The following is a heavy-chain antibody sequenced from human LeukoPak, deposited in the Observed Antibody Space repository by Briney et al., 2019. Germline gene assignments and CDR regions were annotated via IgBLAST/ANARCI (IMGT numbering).Heavy chain of an antibody. J-gene: IGHJ6*03. D-gene: IGHD3-16*01. V-gene: IGHV3-30*18. CDR1: GFTFSSYS. CDR2: ISYDGSNK. Sequence: GGSLRLSCAASGFTFSSYSMNWVRQAPGKGLEWVAVISYDGSNKYYADSVKGRFTISRDNSKNTLYLQMNSLRAEDTAVYYCAKDGGNYYYYYMDVWGKGTTVTVSS. CDR3: AKDGGNYYYYYMDV.